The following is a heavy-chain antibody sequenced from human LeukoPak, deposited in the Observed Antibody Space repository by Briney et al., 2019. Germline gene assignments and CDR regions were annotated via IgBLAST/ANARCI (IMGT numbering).Heavy chain of an antibody. CDR1: GYTFTGYG. CDR2: ISAYNGNT. Sequence: ASVKVSCKASGYTFTGYGISWVRQAPGQGLEWMGWISAYNGNTNYAQKLQGRVTMTTDTSTSTAYMELRSLRSDDTAVYYCARDPSGIAARPVDYWGQGTLVTVSS. CDR3: ARDPSGIAARPVDY. D-gene: IGHD6-6*01. V-gene: IGHV1-18*01. J-gene: IGHJ4*02.